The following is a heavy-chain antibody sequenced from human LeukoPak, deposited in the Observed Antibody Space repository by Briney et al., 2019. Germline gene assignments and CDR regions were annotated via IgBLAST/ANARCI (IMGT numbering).Heavy chain of an antibody. J-gene: IGHJ4*02. CDR3: ARGKNYYDSSGYLETFDY. CDR2: IIPIFGTA. Sequence: ASVKVSCKASGGTFSSYAISWVRQAPGQGLEWMGGIIPIFGTANYAQKFQGRVTITADESTSTAYMELSSLRSEDTAVYYCARGKNYYDSSGYLETFDYWGQGTLVTVSS. V-gene: IGHV1-69*13. CDR1: GGTFSSYA. D-gene: IGHD3-22*01.